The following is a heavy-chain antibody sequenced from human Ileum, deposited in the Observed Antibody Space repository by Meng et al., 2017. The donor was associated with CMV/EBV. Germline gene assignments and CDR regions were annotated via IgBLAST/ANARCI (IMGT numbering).Heavy chain of an antibody. Sequence: GSLRLSCIVSGGSISSSTYHWGWIRQPPGKGLEWIGTVDYSGSTFYNPSLKSRVIISVDTSKNQFSLSLSSVTAADTAVYYCARDRVRYSDDYYYYGMDVWGQGTTVTVSS. D-gene: IGHD3-9*01. CDR2: VDYSGST. J-gene: IGHJ6*02. V-gene: IGHV4-39*07. CDR1: GGSISSSTYH. CDR3: ARDRVRYSDDYYYYGMDV.